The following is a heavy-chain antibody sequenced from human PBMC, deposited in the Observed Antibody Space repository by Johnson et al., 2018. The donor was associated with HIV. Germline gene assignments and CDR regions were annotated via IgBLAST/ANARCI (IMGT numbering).Heavy chain of an antibody. CDR1: GFTFSSYA. CDR2: ISYDGSNK. J-gene: IGHJ3*02. Sequence: VQLVEPGGGLVKPGGSLRLSCAASGFTFSSYAMHWVRQAPGKGLDWVAVISYDGSNKYYADSVKGRFTISRDNSKNTLYLQMNSLRAEDTAVYYCARDLTNWGVGDAFDIWGQGTMVTVSS. CDR3: ARDLTNWGVGDAFDI. V-gene: IGHV3-30-3*01. D-gene: IGHD7-27*01.